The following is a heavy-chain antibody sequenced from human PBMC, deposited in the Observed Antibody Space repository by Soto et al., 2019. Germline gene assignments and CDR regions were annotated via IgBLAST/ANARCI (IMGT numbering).Heavy chain of an antibody. CDR3: TKHTYYDFWSGYYGKDYYYYMDV. V-gene: IGHV3-15*01. CDR1: GLTFSNAW. D-gene: IGHD3-3*01. J-gene: IGHJ6*03. CDR2: IKSKTDGGTT. Sequence: EVQLVESGGGLVKPGGSLRLSCAASGLTFSNAWMSWVRQAPGKGLEWVGRIKSKTDGGTTDYAAPVKGRFTISRDDSKNTLYLQMNSLKTEDTAVYYCTKHTYYDFWSGYYGKDYYYYMDVWGKGTTVTVSS.